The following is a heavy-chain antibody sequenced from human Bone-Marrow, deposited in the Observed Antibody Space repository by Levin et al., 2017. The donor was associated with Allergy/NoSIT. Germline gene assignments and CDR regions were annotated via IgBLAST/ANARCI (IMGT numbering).Heavy chain of an antibody. D-gene: IGHD2-21*02. Sequence: SGPTLVKPTQTLTLTCTFSGFSLSTTGVGVGWIRQPPGKALEWLALIYWDNDKRYSPSLRSRLTLTKDTSKNQVVLTMSNMDPVDTGTYYCARRQGGDFPYYDYSGVDVWGQGTTVTVSS. CDR2: IYWDNDK. CDR3: ARRQGGDFPYYDYSGVDV. CDR1: GFSLSTTGVG. J-gene: IGHJ6*02. V-gene: IGHV2-5*02.